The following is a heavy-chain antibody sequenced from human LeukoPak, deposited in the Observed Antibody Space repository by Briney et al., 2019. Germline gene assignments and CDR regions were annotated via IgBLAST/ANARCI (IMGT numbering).Heavy chain of an antibody. CDR2: INPNSGGT. V-gene: IGHV1-2*02. Sequence: ASVKVSCKASGYTFTGYYMHWVRQAPGQGLEWMGWINPNSGGTNYAQKFQGRVTMTRDTSISTAYMELSSLRSEDTAVYYCARAYSGYGDYHYYMDVWGRGTTVTVSS. J-gene: IGHJ6*03. D-gene: IGHD5-12*01. CDR3: ARAYSGYGDYHYYMDV. CDR1: GYTFTGYY.